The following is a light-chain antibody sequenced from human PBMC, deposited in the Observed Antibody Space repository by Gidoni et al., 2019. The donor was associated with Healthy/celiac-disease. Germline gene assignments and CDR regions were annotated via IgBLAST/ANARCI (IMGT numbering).Light chain of an antibody. V-gene: IGKV1-27*01. CDR3: QKYNSRSFT. CDR1: QGISNY. J-gene: IGKJ3*01. Sequence: DIQMTQSPSSLSASVGDRVTITCRASQGISNYLAWYQQQPGKVPKLLIYAASTLQSGVPSRFSGSGSGTDFTLTISSLQPEDGATYYCQKYNSRSFTFGPXTKVDIK. CDR2: AAS.